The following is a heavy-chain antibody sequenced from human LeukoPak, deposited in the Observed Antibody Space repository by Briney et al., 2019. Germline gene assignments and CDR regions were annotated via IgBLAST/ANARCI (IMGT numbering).Heavy chain of an antibody. D-gene: IGHD5-18*01. Sequence: PSQTLSLTCTVSGGSISSGGYYWSWIRQPPGKGLKWIGYIYYSGSTYYNPSLKSRVTISVDTSKNQFSLKLSSVTAADTAVYYCAREIYSYGLDYWGQGTLVTVSS. V-gene: IGHV4-30-4*01. CDR1: GGSISSGGYY. J-gene: IGHJ4*02. CDR2: IYYSGST. CDR3: AREIYSYGLDY.